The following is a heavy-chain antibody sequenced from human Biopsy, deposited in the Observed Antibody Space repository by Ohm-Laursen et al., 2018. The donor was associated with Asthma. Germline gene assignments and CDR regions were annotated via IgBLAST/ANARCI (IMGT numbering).Heavy chain of an antibody. V-gene: IGHV4-30-2*06. Sequence: TLSLTCAVSGDSIDSGDYSWTWIRQSPGVGLAWIGYIYRNGNTYYNPTLKNRVTISIDRSKNQFSLRLRSVTAADTAVYYCARGWNCGGDCYSLDSWGQGTLVNVSS. CDR2: IYRNGNT. CDR3: ARGWNCGGDCYSLDS. D-gene: IGHD2-21*02. J-gene: IGHJ4*02. CDR1: GDSIDSGDYS.